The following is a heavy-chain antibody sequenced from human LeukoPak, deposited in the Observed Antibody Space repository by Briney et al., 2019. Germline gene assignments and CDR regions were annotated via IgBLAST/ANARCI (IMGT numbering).Heavy chain of an antibody. J-gene: IGHJ4*02. D-gene: IGHD1-26*01. CDR1: GGSISSDNW. CDR3: ARVLGPNSGSYQRFDY. Sequence: KPSGTLSFTCAVSGGSISSDNWWSWVRQPPGKGLEWIGEIYHTGSTNYSPSLKSRVTISVDKSKSQFSLNLSSVNGADTAVYYCARVLGPNSGSYQRFDYWGQGTLVTVSS. CDR2: IYHTGST. V-gene: IGHV4-4*02.